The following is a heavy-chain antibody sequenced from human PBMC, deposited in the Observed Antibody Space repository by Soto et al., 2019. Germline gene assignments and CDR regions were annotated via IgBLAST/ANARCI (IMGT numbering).Heavy chain of an antibody. Sequence: EVQLVESGGGLVQPGRSLRLSCAASGFTFDDYAMHWVRQAPGKGLEWVSGISWNSGSIGYADSVKGRFTISRDNAKNSLYLQMNSLRAEDTALYYCAKDGGYDFGYYYGMDVWGQGTTVTVSS. CDR1: GFTFDDYA. J-gene: IGHJ6*02. D-gene: IGHD5-12*01. CDR2: ISWNSGSI. CDR3: AKDGGYDFGYYYGMDV. V-gene: IGHV3-9*01.